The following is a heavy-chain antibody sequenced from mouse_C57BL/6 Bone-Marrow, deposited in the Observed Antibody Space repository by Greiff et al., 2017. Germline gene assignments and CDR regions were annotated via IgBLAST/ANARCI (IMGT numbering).Heavy chain of an antibody. Sequence: VQLQQPGAELVKPGASVKLSCKASGYTFTSYWMHWVKQRPGQGLEWIGMIHPNSGSTNYNEKFKSKATLTVDKSSSTAYMQLSSLTAEDSAVXYGEDTTVGPFDGWGTGTTVTVSS. CDR3: EDTTVGPFDG. J-gene: IGHJ1*03. D-gene: IGHD1-1*01. V-gene: IGHV1-64*01. CDR1: GYTFTSYW. CDR2: IHPNSGST.